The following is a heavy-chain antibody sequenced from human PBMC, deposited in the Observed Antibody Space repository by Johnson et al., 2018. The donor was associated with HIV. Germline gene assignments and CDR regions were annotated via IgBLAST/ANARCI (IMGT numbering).Heavy chain of an antibody. CDR3: AKDRSGSWYGADAFDI. CDR1: GFTVSSNY. CDR2: ISYDGSNK. V-gene: IGHV3-30*18. J-gene: IGHJ3*02. Sequence: QVQLVESGGGLIQPGGSLRLSCAASGFTVSSNYMSWVRQAPGKGLEWVAVISYDGSNKYYADSVKGRFTISSDNSKDTLYLQMNSLRAEDTAVYYCAKDRSGSWYGADAFDIWGQGTMVTVSS. D-gene: IGHD6-13*01.